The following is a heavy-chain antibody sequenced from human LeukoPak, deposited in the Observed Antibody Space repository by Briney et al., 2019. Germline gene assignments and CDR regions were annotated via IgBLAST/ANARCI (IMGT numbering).Heavy chain of an antibody. D-gene: IGHD1-26*01. Sequence: GGSLRLSCAASGFTFSSYGMHWVRQAPGKGLEWVAVISYDGSNKYYADSVKGRFTISRDNSKNTLYLQMNSLRAEDTAVYYCANDHYSFIVGATTPGYWGQGTLVTVSS. CDR1: GFTFSSYG. V-gene: IGHV3-30*18. J-gene: IGHJ4*02. CDR3: ANDHYSFIVGATTPGY. CDR2: ISYDGSNK.